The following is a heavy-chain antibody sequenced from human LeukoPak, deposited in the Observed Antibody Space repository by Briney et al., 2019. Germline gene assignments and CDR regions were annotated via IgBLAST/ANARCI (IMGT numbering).Heavy chain of an antibody. CDR2: INPNSGGT. J-gene: IGHJ4*02. CDR1: GYTFTGYY. D-gene: IGHD6-19*01. V-gene: IGHV1-2*06. CDR3: ARPTSSGWITL. Sequence: ASVKVSCNASGYTFTGYYMHWVRQAPGQGLEWMGRINPNSGGTNYAQKFQGRVTMTRDTSISTAYMELSRLRSDDTAVYYCARPTSSGWITLWGQGTLVTVSS.